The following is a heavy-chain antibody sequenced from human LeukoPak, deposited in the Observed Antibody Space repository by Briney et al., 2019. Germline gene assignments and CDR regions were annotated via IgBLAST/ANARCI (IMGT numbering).Heavy chain of an antibody. CDR3: ARGGNSYGLDY. CDR2: ISGSGAST. CDR1: GITFSSYV. Sequence: GGSLRLSCAASGITFSSYVMSWVRQTPWKGLEWVSAISGSGASTNYADSVKGRFTISRDNSKNTLYLQMNSLRAEDTAVYYCARGGNSYGLDYWGQGTLVTVSS. D-gene: IGHD5-18*01. J-gene: IGHJ4*02. V-gene: IGHV3-23*01.